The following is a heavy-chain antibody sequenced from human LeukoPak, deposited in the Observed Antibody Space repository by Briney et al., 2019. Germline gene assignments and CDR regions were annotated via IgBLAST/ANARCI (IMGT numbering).Heavy chain of an antibody. CDR2: IYYSGST. CDR1: GDSITGYY. V-gene: IGHV4-39*01. Sequence: SETLSLTCSVSGDSITGYYWGWIRQPPGKGLEWIGSIYYSGSTYYNPSLKSRVTISVDTSKNQFSLKLSSVTAADTAVYYCARRMTTVTKDCFDYWGQGTLVTVSS. CDR3: ARRMTTVTKDCFDY. J-gene: IGHJ4*02. D-gene: IGHD4-17*01.